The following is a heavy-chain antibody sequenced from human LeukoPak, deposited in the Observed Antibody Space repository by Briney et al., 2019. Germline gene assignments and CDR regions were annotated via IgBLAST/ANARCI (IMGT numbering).Heavy chain of an antibody. CDR2: IIPIFGTA. CDR3: ARDTNDYYDSSGYYYHPGY. D-gene: IGHD3-22*01. Sequence: SVTVSCTASGGTFSCYAISWVRQAPGQGLEWMGGIIPIFGTANYAQKFQGRVTITADESTSTAYMELSSLRSEDTAVYYCARDTNDYYDSSGYYYHPGYWGQGTLVTVSS. V-gene: IGHV1-69*13. J-gene: IGHJ4*02. CDR1: GGTFSCYA.